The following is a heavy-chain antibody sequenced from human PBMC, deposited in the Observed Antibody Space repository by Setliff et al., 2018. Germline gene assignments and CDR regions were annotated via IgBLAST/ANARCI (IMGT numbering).Heavy chain of an antibody. J-gene: IGHJ4*02. CDR2: ISSNGGST. CDR1: GFTFSSYA. CDR3: ARDGGVYSGNYLIDY. D-gene: IGHD1-26*01. Sequence: GSLRLSCAASGFTFSSYAMHWVRQAPGKGLEYVSAISSNGGSTYYADSVKGRFTISRDNTKNSLYLQMNSLGAEDTAVYYCARDGGVYSGNYLIDYWGQGTLVTVSS. V-gene: IGHV3-64*02.